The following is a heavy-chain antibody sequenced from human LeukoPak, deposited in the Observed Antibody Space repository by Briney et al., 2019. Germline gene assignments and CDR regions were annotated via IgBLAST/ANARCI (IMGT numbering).Heavy chain of an antibody. CDR2: ISYSGST. Sequence: PSETLSLTCTVSGGSINSYYWSWIRQAPGKGLEWIGYISYSGSTNYNPSLKSRVTISVDTSKNQFSLKLNSVTAADTAVYYCARDRNKVSYYNSGGRGGPDYWGQGTLVTVSS. CDR1: GGSINSYY. V-gene: IGHV4-59*01. J-gene: IGHJ4*02. D-gene: IGHD3-10*01. CDR3: ARDRNKVSYYNSGGRGGPDY.